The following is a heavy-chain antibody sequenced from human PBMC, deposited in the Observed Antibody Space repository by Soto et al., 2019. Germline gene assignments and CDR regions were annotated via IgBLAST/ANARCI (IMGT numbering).Heavy chain of an antibody. CDR2: INAGNGNT. V-gene: IGHV1-3*01. CDR1: GYTFTSYA. Sequence: ASVKVSCKASGYTFTSYAMHWVRQAPGQRLEWMGWINAGNGNTKYSQKFQGRVTITSDTSASTAYMELSSLRSEDTAVYYCASMVATTGYYYYYGMDVWGQGTTVTVSS. J-gene: IGHJ6*02. CDR3: ASMVATTGYYYYYGMDV. D-gene: IGHD5-12*01.